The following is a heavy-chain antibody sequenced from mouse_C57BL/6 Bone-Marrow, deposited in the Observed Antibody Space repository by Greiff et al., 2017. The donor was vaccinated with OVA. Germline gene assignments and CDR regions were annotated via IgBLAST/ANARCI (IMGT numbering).Heavy chain of an antibody. CDR3: ARRGTTVVDPYYYAMDY. CDR1: GFTFSDYG. D-gene: IGHD1-1*01. Sequence: VQLKESGGGLVKPGGSLKLSCAASGFTFSDYGMHWVRQAPEKGLEWVAYISSGSSTIYYADTVKGRFTIPRDNAKNTLFLQMTSLRSEDTAMYYCARRGTTVVDPYYYAMDYWGQGTSVTVSS. CDR2: ISSGSSTI. V-gene: IGHV5-17*01. J-gene: IGHJ4*01.